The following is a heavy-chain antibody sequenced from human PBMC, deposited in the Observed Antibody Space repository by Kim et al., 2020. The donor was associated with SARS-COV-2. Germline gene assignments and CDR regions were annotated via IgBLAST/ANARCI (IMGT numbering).Heavy chain of an antibody. D-gene: IGHD3-9*01. J-gene: IGHJ6*03. CDR1: GGSISSYY. CDR3: ARGLTREANYHYYYYMDV. CDR2: IYYSGST. V-gene: IGHV4-59*01. Sequence: SETLSLTCTVSGGSISSYYWSWIRQPPGKGLEWIGYIYYSGSTNYNPSLKSRVTISVDTSKNQFSLKLSSVTAADTAVYYCARGLTREANYHYYYYMDVWGKGTTVTVSS.